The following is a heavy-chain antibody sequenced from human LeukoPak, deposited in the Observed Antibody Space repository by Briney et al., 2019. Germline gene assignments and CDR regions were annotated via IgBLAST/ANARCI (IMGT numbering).Heavy chain of an antibody. CDR3: ASTGQVAGTVDY. Sequence: PSGTLSLTCAVYGGSFSGYYWSWIRQPPGKGLEWIGEINHSGSTNYNPSLKSRVTISVDTSKNQFSLKLSSVTAADTAVYYCASTGQVAGTVDYWGQGTLVTVSS. CDR2: INHSGST. CDR1: GGSFSGYY. J-gene: IGHJ4*02. D-gene: IGHD6-19*01. V-gene: IGHV4-34*01.